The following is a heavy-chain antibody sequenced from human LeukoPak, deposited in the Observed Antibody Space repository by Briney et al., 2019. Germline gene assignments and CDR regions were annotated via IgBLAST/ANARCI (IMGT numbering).Heavy chain of an antibody. V-gene: IGHV1-2*02. D-gene: IGHD6-13*01. CDR3: ARDRGIAAAGCFDY. CDR1: GYTFTGYY. Sequence: ASVKVPCKASGYTFTGYYMHWMRQAPGQVLDLMGWINPNSGGTNYAQKFQGRVTMTRDTSISTAYMELSRLRSDDTAVYYCARDRGIAAAGCFDYWGQGTLVTVSS. J-gene: IGHJ4*02. CDR2: INPNSGGT.